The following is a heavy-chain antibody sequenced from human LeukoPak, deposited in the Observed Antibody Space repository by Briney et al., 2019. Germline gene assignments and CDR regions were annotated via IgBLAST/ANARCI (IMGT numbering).Heavy chain of an antibody. Sequence: GGSLRLSCAASGFTFDYYTMYWVRQGPGKGLEWVSLIAWDGENSDYADSVRGRFTISRDDSKNSLYLQMNSLRTEDSGLYYCAKDKALTGWYNFFDSWGQGTLVTVSS. D-gene: IGHD6-19*01. CDR3: AKDKALTGWYNFFDS. CDR1: GFTFDYYT. CDR2: IAWDGENS. V-gene: IGHV3-43*01. J-gene: IGHJ4*02.